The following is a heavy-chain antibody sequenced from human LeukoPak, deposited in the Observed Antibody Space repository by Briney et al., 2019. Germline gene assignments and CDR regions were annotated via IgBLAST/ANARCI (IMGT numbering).Heavy chain of an antibody. CDR3: AGGYSYGRGVDY. CDR1: GFIFSDYY. J-gene: IGHJ4*02. V-gene: IGHV3-48*01. Sequence: GGSLRLSCVGSGFIFSDYYMDWVRQAPGKGLEWVSYISSSTSTIYYADSVKGRFTISRDNAKNSLYLQMNSLRAEDTAVYYCAGGYSYGRGVDYWGQGTLVTVSS. D-gene: IGHD5-18*01. CDR2: ISSSTSTI.